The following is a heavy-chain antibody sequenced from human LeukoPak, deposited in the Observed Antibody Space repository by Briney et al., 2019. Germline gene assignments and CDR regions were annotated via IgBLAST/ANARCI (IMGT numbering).Heavy chain of an antibody. D-gene: IGHD3-16*01. CDR1: GGSISSGSYY. J-gene: IGHJ6*03. CDR2: IYTSGST. Sequence: SQTLSLTCTVSGGSISSGSYYWSWIRQPAGKGLEWIGRIYTSGSTNYNPSLKSRVTISVDTSKNQFSLKLSSVTAADTAVYYCARVAGGYPHYYYYYMDVWGKGTTVTVSS. CDR3: ARVAGGYPHYYYYYMDV. V-gene: IGHV4-61*02.